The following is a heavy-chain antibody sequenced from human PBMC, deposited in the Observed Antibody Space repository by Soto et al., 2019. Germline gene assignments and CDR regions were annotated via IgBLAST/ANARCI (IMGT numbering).Heavy chain of an antibody. CDR3: AKVARELRFLEWFTFDP. D-gene: IGHD3-3*01. CDR1: GYTFTCYS. CDR2: INPNSGGT. Sequence: ASVKVSCKASGYTFTCYSMHWVRQAPGKGLEWMGWINPNSGGTNYAQKFQGRVTMTRDTSISTAYMELSRLRSDDTAVYYCAKVARELRFLEWFTFDPWGQGTLVTVSS. J-gene: IGHJ5*02. V-gene: IGHV1-2*02.